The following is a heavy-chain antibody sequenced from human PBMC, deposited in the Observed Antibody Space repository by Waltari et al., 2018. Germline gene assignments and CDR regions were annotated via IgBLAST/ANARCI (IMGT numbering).Heavy chain of an antibody. D-gene: IGHD2-15*01. J-gene: IGHJ4*02. CDR2: INPNSGIT. V-gene: IGHV1-2*02. CDR3: ATKGVVLPATFDY. Sequence: QVQLVQSGAELREPGASLKVSSKAPGNSFTGTLIHWVRQAPGQGLEWMGWINPNSGITNYAQKFQGRVTMTRDTSISTAYVELSSLRIDDTAVYYCATKGVVLPATFDYWGQGTLVTVSS. CDR1: GNSFTGTL.